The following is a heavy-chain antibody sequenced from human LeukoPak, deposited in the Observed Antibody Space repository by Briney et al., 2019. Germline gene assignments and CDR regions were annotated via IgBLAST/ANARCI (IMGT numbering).Heavy chain of an antibody. CDR2: ISSSSSYI. CDR3: ARVLYYYDSSGYYPDAFDI. Sequence: GGSLRLSCAASGFTFSSYSMNWVRQAPGKGLEWVLSISSSSSYIYYADSVKGRFTISRDNAKNSLYLQMNSLRAEDTAVYYCARVLYYYDSSGYYPDAFDIWGQGTMVTVSS. CDR1: GFTFSSYS. V-gene: IGHV3-21*01. D-gene: IGHD3-22*01. J-gene: IGHJ3*02.